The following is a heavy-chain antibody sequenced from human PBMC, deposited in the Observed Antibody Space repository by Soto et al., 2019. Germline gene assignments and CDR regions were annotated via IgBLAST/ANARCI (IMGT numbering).Heavy chain of an antibody. J-gene: IGHJ4*02. V-gene: IGHV1-2*04. CDR1: GYTFTGYY. CDR2: INPNSGGT. D-gene: IGHD6-19*01. Sequence: QVQLVQSGAEVKKPGASVKVSCKASGYTFTGYYMHWVRQAPGQGLEWMGWINPNSGGTNYAQKFQGWVPMTRDTSIRTAYMELSRLRSDDTAVYYCARGAVLQWLVYDYWGQGTLVTVSS. CDR3: ARGAVLQWLVYDY.